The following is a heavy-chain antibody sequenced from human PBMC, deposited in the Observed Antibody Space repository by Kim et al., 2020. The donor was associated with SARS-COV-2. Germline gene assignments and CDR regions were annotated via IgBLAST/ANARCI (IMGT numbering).Heavy chain of an antibody. Sequence: GGSLRLSCAASGFTFSSYSMNWVRQAPGKGLEWVSSISSSSSYIYYADSVKGRFTISRDNAKNSLYLQMNSLRAEDTAVYYCARDPHDDHCGGDCYSGYYYYGMDVWGQGTTVTVSS. J-gene: IGHJ6*02. CDR1: GFTFSSYS. CDR2: ISSSSSYI. D-gene: IGHD2-21*02. CDR3: ARDPHDDHCGGDCYSGYYYYGMDV. V-gene: IGHV3-21*01.